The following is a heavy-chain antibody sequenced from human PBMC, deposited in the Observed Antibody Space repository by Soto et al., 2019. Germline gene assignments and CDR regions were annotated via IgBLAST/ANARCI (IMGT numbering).Heavy chain of an antibody. CDR3: AKGSLPEDDYGDYVVLSEFDY. CDR1: GFTFSSYG. CDR2: ISYDGSNK. D-gene: IGHD4-17*01. J-gene: IGHJ4*02. Sequence: GGSLRLSCAASGFTFSSYGMHWVRQAPGKGLEWVAVISYDGSNKYYADSVKGRFTISRDNSKNTLYLQMNSLRAEDTAVYYCAKGSLPEDDYGDYVVLSEFDYWGQGTLVTVSS. V-gene: IGHV3-30*18.